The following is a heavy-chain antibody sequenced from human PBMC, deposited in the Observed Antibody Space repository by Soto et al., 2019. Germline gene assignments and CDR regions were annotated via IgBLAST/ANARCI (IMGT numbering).Heavy chain of an antibody. CDR2: INSDGTT. J-gene: IGHJ5*02. D-gene: IGHD3-9*01. Sequence: GGSLRLSCAASGFTLSSCCMHWVRQAPGKGLVWVSRINSDGTTAYADSVKGRFTISRDNAKNTLYLQMNSLRVEDTAVYFRARTLTGPHWFDPWGQGTLVTVSS. CDR1: GFTLSSCC. V-gene: IGHV3-74*01. CDR3: ARTLTGPHWFDP.